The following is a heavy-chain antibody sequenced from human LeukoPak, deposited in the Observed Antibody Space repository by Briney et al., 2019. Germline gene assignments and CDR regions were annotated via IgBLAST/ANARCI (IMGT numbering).Heavy chain of an antibody. CDR1: GGSFSGYS. J-gene: IGHJ4*02. CDR2: INHSGST. V-gene: IGHV4-34*01. CDR3: ASWFGELTQFLPDY. D-gene: IGHD3-10*01. Sequence: SETLSLTCAVYGGSFSGYSWTWIRQPPGKGLEWIGEINHSGSTNYNPSFKSRVTISVDTSKNQFSLKLSSVTAADTAVYYCASWFGELTQFLPDYWGQGTLVTVSS.